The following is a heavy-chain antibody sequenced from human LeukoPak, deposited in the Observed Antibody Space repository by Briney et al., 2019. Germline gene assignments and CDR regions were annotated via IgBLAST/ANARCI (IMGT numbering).Heavy chain of an antibody. D-gene: IGHD6-13*01. J-gene: IGHJ4*02. CDR1: GYSISSGYY. CDR2: IYHSGST. CDR3: ARDRWGSSWPYFDY. Sequence: SETLSLTCTVSGYSISSGYYWGWIRQPPGKGLEWIGSIYHSGSTYYNPSLKSRVTISVDTSKNQFSLKLSSVTAADTAVYYCARDRWGSSWPYFDYWGQGTLVTVSS. V-gene: IGHV4-38-2*02.